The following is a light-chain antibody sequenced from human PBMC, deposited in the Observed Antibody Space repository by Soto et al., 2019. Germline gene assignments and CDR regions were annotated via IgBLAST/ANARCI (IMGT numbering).Light chain of an antibody. CDR1: QSISAW. V-gene: IGKV1-5*03. J-gene: IGKJ1*01. CDR2: KAS. CDR3: QQYNDYSWT. Sequence: DIQMTQSPSTLSASVGYRVSISCRASQSISAWLAWYQQKPGKAPRLLIYKASTLEIGVPSRFSGSGSGTEFTLTISSLQPDDVATYYCQQYNDYSWTFGQGTKVDIK.